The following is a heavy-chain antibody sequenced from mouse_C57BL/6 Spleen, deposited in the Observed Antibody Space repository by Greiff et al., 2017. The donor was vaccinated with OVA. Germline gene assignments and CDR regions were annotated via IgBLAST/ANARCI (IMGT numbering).Heavy chain of an antibody. J-gene: IGHJ3*01. CDR3: ARREDGYYLAWFAY. CDR1: GYTFTDYN. CDR2: INPNNGGT. Sequence: EVQLQQSGPELVKPGASVKMSCKASGYTFTDYNMHWVKQSHGKSLAWIGYINPNNGGTSYNQKFKGKATLTVNKSSSTAYMALRSLTAEDSAVYDCARREDGYYLAWFAYWGQGTLVTVSA. V-gene: IGHV1-22*01. D-gene: IGHD2-3*01.